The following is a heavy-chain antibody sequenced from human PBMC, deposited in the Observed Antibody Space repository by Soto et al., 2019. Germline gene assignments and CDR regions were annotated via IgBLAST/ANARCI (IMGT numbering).Heavy chain of an antibody. CDR1: GFSLSTSGVG. J-gene: IGHJ2*01. CDR3: ALGAVRPYSSRETRYWYFDL. Sequence: QITLKESGPTLVKPTQTLTLTCTFSGFSLSTSGVGVGWIRQPPGKALEWLALIYWDDDKRYSPSLKSRLTITKDTSINQVVLTMTNMDPVVTATYYCALGAVRPYSSRETRYWYFDLWGRGTLVTVSS. CDR2: IYWDDDK. V-gene: IGHV2-5*02. D-gene: IGHD6-13*01.